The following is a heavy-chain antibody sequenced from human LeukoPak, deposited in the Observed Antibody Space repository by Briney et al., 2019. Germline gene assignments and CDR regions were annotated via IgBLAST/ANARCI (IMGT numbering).Heavy chain of an antibody. D-gene: IGHD1-26*01. CDR3: ARTIEGGDAFDI. Sequence: ASVKVSCXASGYTFTSYYMHWVRQAPGQGLGWMGIINPSGGSTSYAQKFQGRVTMTRDTSTSTVYMELSSLRSEDTAVYYCARTIEGGDAFDIWGQGTMVTVSS. CDR2: INPSGGST. CDR1: GYTFTSYY. V-gene: IGHV1-46*01. J-gene: IGHJ3*02.